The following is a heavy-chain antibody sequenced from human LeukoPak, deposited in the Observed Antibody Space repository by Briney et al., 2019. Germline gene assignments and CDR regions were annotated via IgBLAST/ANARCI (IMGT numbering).Heavy chain of an antibody. D-gene: IGHD3-22*01. V-gene: IGHV4-39*01. CDR1: GGSISSSSYY. Sequence: SETLSLTCTVSGGSISSSSYYWGWIRQPLGKGLEWIGSIYYSGSTYYNPSLKSRVTISVDTSKNQFSLKLSSVTAADTAVYYCARSRGRYDSSGDVDYWGQGTLVTVSS. CDR2: IYYSGST. CDR3: ARSRGRYDSSGDVDY. J-gene: IGHJ4*02.